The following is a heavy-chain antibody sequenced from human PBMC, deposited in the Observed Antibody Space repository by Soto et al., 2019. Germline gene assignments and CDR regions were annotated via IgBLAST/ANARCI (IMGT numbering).Heavy chain of an antibody. CDR3: ARYLGYCSGGSCYHYHFGY. J-gene: IGHJ4*02. CDR1: GISIRNYY. CDR2: IYYSGST. V-gene: IGHV4-59*01. Sequence: SETLSLTCAVSGISIRNYYWTWIRQPPGKGLEWIGYIYYSGSTNYNPSLKSRVTISVDTSKNQFSLKLSSLTAADTAVYYCARYLGYCSGGSCYHYHFGYWGQGTLVTVS. D-gene: IGHD2-15*01.